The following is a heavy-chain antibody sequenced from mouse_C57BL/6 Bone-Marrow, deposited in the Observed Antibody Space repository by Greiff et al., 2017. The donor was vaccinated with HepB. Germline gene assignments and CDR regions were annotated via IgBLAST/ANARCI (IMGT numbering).Heavy chain of an antibody. CDR3: ARYAYGSLDY. CDR1: GFTFTDYY. CDR2: IRNKANGYTT. D-gene: IGHD1-1*01. V-gene: IGHV7-3*01. Sequence: DVQLQESGGGLVQPGGSLSLSCAASGFTFTDYYMSWVRQPPGKALEWLGFIRNKANGYTTEYSASVKGRFTISRDNSQSILYLQMNALRAEDSATYYCARYAYGSLDYWGQGTTLTVSS. J-gene: IGHJ2*01.